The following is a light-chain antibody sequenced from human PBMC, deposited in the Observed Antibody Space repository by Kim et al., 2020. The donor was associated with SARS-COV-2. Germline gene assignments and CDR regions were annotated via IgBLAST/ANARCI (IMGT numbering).Light chain of an antibody. J-gene: IGKJ4*01. CDR1: QSVSSSN. CDR2: DAS. V-gene: IGKV3-20*01. CDR3: QQYSSTPLT. Sequence: EIVLTQSPGTLSLSPGERATLSCRASQSVSSSNLAWYQQKPGQPPRLLMYDASSRATGIPDRFSGSGSGTDFTLTISRLEPEDFAVYYCQQYSSTPLTFGGGTKVDIK.